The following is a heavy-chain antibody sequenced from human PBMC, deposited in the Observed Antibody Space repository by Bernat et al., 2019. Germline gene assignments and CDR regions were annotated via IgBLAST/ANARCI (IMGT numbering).Heavy chain of an antibody. Sequence: VQMVESGGGVVQPGRSLRLSCAASGFTFSRNSMHWVRQAPGKGLEWVSVIYSGGSTYYADSVKGRFTISRDNSKNTLYLQMNSLRADDTAVYYCARLDGYLPRELWYFDLWGRGTLVTVSS. CDR3: ARLDGYLPRELWYFDL. CDR2: IYSGGST. J-gene: IGHJ2*01. D-gene: IGHD5-24*01. V-gene: IGHV3-66*04. CDR1: GFTFSRNS.